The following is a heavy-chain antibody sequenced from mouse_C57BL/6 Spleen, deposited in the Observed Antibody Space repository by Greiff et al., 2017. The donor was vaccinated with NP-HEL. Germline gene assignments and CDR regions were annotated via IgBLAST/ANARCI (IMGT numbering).Heavy chain of an antibody. J-gene: IGHJ4*01. CDR2: IYPGNSDT. CDR1: GYTFTSYW. V-gene: IGHV1-5*01. CDR3: TRGGYYYGSSPYYAMDY. Sequence: VQLQQSGTVLARPGASVKMSCKTSGYTFTSYWMHWVKQRPGQGLEWIGAIYPGNSDTSYNQKFKGKAKLTAVTSASTAYMELSSLTNEDSAVYYCTRGGYYYGSSPYYAMDYWGQGTSVTVSS. D-gene: IGHD1-1*01.